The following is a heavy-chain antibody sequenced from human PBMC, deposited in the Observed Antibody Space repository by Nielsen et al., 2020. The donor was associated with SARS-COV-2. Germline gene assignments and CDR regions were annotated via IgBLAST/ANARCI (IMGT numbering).Heavy chain of an antibody. D-gene: IGHD1-26*01. CDR3: VRVELLLEGVHWFDP. J-gene: IGHJ5*02. CDR2: IYNSGST. CDR1: GGSITSGDYF. V-gene: IGHV4-30-4*01. Sequence: SETLSPTCTVSGGSITSGDYFWSWIRQPPGKGLEWTGYIYNSGSTSYNPSLKSRLTISVDTSKNQFSLKLSSVTAADTAVYYCVRVELLLEGVHWFDPWGQGTLVTVSS.